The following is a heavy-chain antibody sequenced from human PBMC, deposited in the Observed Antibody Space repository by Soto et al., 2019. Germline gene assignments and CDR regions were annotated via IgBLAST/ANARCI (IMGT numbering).Heavy chain of an antibody. J-gene: IGHJ4*02. CDR1: GGTFSSYA. CDR2: IIPIFGTA. D-gene: IGHD3-22*01. V-gene: IGHV1-69*13. CDR3: ARDIYYDSSGYCYRFDY. Sequence: SVKVSCKASGGTFSSYAISWVRQAPGQGLEWMGGIIPIFGTANYAQKFQGRVTITADESTSTAYMELSSLRSEDTAVYYCARDIYYDSSGYCYRFDYWGQGTLVTVSS.